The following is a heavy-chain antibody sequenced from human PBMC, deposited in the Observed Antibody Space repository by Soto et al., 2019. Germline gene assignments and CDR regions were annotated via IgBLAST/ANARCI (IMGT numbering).Heavy chain of an antibody. V-gene: IGHV3-23*01. D-gene: IGHD3-22*01. Sequence: PGGSLRLSCAASGFTFSSYAMSWVRQAPGKGLEWVSAISVSGGSTYYADSVKGRFTISRDNSKNTAYLQMSSLRPEDTAVYYCVKGEYYYDGSAYYPFDYWGQGRRVTVSS. CDR3: VKGEYYYDGSAYYPFDY. CDR1: GFTFSSYA. J-gene: IGHJ4*02. CDR2: ISVSGGST.